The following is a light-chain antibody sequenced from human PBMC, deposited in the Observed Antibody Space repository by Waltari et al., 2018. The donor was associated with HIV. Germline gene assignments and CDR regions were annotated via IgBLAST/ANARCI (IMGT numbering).Light chain of an antibody. CDR1: QSICQSNGDNY. V-gene: IGKV2-28*01. CDR3: MQALQTPRT. Sequence: DSVMRQTPHSLLETQGEPDSNPSRLPQSICQSNGDNYLDWYVQRPGQSPQLLIYLGSVRASGVPDRFSGSGSGTDFTLEISRLESEDVGVYYCMQALQTPRTFAQGTNVEIK. J-gene: IGKJ1*01. CDR2: LGS.